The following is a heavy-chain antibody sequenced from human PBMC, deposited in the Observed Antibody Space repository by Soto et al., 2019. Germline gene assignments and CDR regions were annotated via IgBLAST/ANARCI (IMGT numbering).Heavy chain of an antibody. CDR3: ARVVPGIATFYWFDP. CDR1: GGSISSSNW. Sequence: SETLSLTCAVSGGSISSSNWWSWVRQSPGKGLEWIGEIYHSGSTNYNPSLKSRVTISVDKSKNQFSLKLSSVTAADTAVYYCARVVPGIATFYWFDPWGQGTLVT. CDR2: IYHSGST. D-gene: IGHD6-13*01. V-gene: IGHV4-4*02. J-gene: IGHJ5*02.